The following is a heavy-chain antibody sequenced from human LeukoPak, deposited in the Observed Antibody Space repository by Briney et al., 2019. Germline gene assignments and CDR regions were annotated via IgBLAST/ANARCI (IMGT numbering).Heavy chain of an antibody. D-gene: IGHD3-22*01. J-gene: IGHJ4*02. CDR3: AKERPSSGYFDYFDY. CDR2: ISYDGSNK. CDR1: GFIFSSYG. V-gene: IGHV3-30*18. Sequence: GRSLRLSCAASGFIFSSYGMHWVRQAPGKGLEWVADISYDGSNKYYADSVKGRFTISRDNSKNTLYLQMNSLRAEDTAVYYCAKERPSSGYFDYFDYWGQGTLVTVSS.